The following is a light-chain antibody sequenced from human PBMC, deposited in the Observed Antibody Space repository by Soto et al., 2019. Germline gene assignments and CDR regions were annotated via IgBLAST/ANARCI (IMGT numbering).Light chain of an antibody. V-gene: IGKV3-20*01. CDR1: QSGSSTY. CDR3: QQSANSPVT. Sequence: TVLTQSPGTLSLSPGERATLSCRASQSGSSTYVSWYQQKPGQAPRLLIFGASSRATGIPDRFSGSGSGTDFTLTISRLEPEDFAVYYCQQSANSPVTFGQGTKLEIK. CDR2: GAS. J-gene: IGKJ2*01.